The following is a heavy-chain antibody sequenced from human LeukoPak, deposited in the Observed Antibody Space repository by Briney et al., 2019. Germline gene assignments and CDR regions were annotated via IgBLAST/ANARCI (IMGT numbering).Heavy chain of an antibody. D-gene: IGHD6-6*01. J-gene: IGHJ4*02. CDR2: IIPIFGTA. V-gene: IGHV1-69*05. CDR3: ATSDSSSSYGVY. Sequence: SVKVSCKASGGTFSSYAISWVRQAPGQGLEWMGGIIPIFGTANYAQKFQGRVTITTDESTSTAYMELSSLRSEDTAVYYCATSDSSSSYGVYWGQGTPVTVSS. CDR1: GGTFSSYA.